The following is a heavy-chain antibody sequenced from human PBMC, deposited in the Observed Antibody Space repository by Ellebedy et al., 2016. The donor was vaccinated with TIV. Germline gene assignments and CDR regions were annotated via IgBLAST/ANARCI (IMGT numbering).Heavy chain of an antibody. V-gene: IGHV1-3*01. Sequence: AASVKVSCKASGYTFTSYAMHWVRQAPGQRLEWMGWINACNGNTKYSQKFQGRVTITRDTSPSTAYMELSSLRSEDTAVYYCARYSGSYLGAFDIWGQGTMVTVSS. D-gene: IGHD1-26*01. CDR1: GYTFTSYA. J-gene: IGHJ3*02. CDR3: ARYSGSYLGAFDI. CDR2: INACNGNT.